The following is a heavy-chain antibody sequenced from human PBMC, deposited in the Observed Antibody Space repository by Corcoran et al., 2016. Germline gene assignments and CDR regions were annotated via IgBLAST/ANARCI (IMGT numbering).Heavy chain of an antibody. CDR1: GFTFSSYG. V-gene: IGHV3-30*18. J-gene: IGHJ4*02. CDR3: AKSPDSSGLGAPFDY. D-gene: IGHD3-22*01. Sequence: QVQLVESGGGVVQPGRSLRLSCAASGFTFSSYGMHWVRQAPGKGLEWVAVISYDGSNKYYADSVKGRFTISRDNSKNTLYLQINSLRAEDTAVYYCAKSPDSSGLGAPFDYWGQGTLVTVSS. CDR2: ISYDGSNK.